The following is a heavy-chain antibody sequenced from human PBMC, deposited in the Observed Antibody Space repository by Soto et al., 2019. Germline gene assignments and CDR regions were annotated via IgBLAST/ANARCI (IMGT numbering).Heavy chain of an antibody. Sequence: SETLSLTCSVSGGPISPYYWSWIRQPAGKGLEWIGRIYFTGSTNYNPPLKSRVTMSVDTSKNQFSLKLSSVTAADTAVYYCAREGGYYDSSGSGVYNYFGLDVWGQGTTVAVSS. CDR1: GGPISPYY. CDR2: IYFTGST. V-gene: IGHV4-4*07. D-gene: IGHD3-22*01. J-gene: IGHJ6*02. CDR3: AREGGYYDSSGSGVYNYFGLDV.